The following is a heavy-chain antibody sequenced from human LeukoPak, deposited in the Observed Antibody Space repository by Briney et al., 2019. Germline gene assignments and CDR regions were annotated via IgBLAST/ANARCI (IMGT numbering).Heavy chain of an antibody. V-gene: IGHV4-34*01. J-gene: IGHJ4*02. D-gene: IGHD6-6*01. CDR1: GGSFSGYY. Sequence: SETLSLTCAVYGGSFSGYYWSWIRQPPGKGLEWIGEINHSGSTNYNPSPKSRVTISVDTSKNQFSLKLSSVTAADTAVYYCARGGIAARTLDYWGQGTLVTVSS. CDR2: INHSGST. CDR3: ARGGIAARTLDY.